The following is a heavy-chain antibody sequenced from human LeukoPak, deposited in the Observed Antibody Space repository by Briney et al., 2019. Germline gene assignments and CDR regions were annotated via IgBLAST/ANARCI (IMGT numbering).Heavy chain of an antibody. Sequence: GESLKISCKGSGYIFTSYWIGWVRQMPGKGLEMMGIIYPGDSDTRYSPSFQGQVTISADKSISTAYLQWSSLKASDTAMYYCARPTNSLYDSSGYYGVYFDYWGQGTLVTVSS. J-gene: IGHJ4*02. CDR2: IYPGDSDT. D-gene: IGHD3-22*01. CDR3: ARPTNSLYDSSGYYGVYFDY. V-gene: IGHV5-51*01. CDR1: GYIFTSYW.